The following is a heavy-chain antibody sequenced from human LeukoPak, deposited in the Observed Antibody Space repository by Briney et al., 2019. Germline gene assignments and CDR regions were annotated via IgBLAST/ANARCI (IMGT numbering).Heavy chain of an antibody. J-gene: IGHJ4*02. V-gene: IGHV3-7*01. CDR2: IKQDGSEK. CDR3: ARDTGGGYSCYDC. D-gene: IGHD5-18*01. Sequence: PGGSLRLSCAASGFTFGSYWMTWIRQAPGKGLEWVANIKQDGSEKYYVDSVKGRFTISRDNAKNSLYLQMNSLRAEDTAVYYRARDTGGGYSCYDCWGQGTLVTVSS. CDR1: GFTFGSYW.